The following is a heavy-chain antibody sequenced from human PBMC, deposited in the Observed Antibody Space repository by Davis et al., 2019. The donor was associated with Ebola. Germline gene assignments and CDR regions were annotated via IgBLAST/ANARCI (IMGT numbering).Heavy chain of an antibody. V-gene: IGHV3-15*01. Sequence: GESLKISCAASGFTFSNAYMNWVRQSPGKGLEWVGRIKSKAFGGTTDYGAPVTGRFTISRDDSSNTLFLQMNSLKVEDTAVYYCTSSYDDFWSGSYDWGQGTLVTVSS. CDR1: GFTFSNAY. J-gene: IGHJ4*02. CDR2: IKSKAFGGTT. CDR3: TSSYDDFWSGSYD. D-gene: IGHD3-3*01.